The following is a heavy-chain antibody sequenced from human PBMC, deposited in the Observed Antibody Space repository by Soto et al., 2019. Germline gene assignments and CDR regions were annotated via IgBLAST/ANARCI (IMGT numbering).Heavy chain of an antibody. CDR1: GESVSAKY. V-gene: IGHV4-34*11. J-gene: IGHJ3*02. CDR3: ARHDTFGDGGYDAFES. D-gene: IGHD2-15*01. CDR2: IDYVGSA. Sequence: SETFSLTCSVSGESVSAKYWRWIRQPPGKVLELIGYIDYVGSAHSSPSLGSRAIISSDTSKNEVSLKLSSVTAADKAMYFCARHDTFGDGGYDAFESWGRGT.